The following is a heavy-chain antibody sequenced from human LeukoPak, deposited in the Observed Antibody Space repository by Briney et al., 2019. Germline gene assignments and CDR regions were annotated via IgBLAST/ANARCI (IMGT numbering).Heavy chain of an antibody. CDR1: GFTFSNAW. J-gene: IGHJ5*02. Sequence: GGSLRLSCAASGFTFSNAWMSWVRQAPGKGLEWVGRIKSKTDGRTTDYAAPVKGRFTISRDDSKNTLYLQMNSLKTEDTAVYYCTTDPNYDFWSGYYKLDNWFDPWGQGTLVTVSS. D-gene: IGHD3-3*01. V-gene: IGHV3-15*01. CDR2: IKSKTDGRTT. CDR3: TTDPNYDFWSGYYKLDNWFDP.